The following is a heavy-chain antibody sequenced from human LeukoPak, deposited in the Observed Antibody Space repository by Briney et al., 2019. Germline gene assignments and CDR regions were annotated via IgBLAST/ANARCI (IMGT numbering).Heavy chain of an antibody. CDR3: AKAPSYSGSYYADS. V-gene: IGHV4-39*01. CDR2: IYYSGST. D-gene: IGHD1-26*01. J-gene: IGHJ4*02. CDR1: GGSISSSSYY. Sequence: SETLSLTCTVSGGSISSSSYYWGWIRQPPGKGLEWIGSIYYSGSTYYNPSLKRRVTISVDTSKNQFSLKLSSVTAADTAVYYCAKAPSYSGSYYADSWGQGTLVTVSS.